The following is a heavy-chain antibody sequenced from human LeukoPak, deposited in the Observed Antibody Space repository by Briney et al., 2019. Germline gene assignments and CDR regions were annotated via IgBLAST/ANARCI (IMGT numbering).Heavy chain of an antibody. V-gene: IGHV4-34*01. CDR3: ARSRYCSSTSCPHSAFDY. J-gene: IGHJ4*02. CDR1: GGSFSGYY. CDR2: INHSGST. D-gene: IGHD2-2*01. Sequence: PSETLSLTCAVYGGSFSGYYWSWIRQPPGKGLEWIGEINHSGSTNYNPSLKSRVTISVDTSKNQFSLKLSSVTAADTAVYYCARSRYCSSTSCPHSAFDYWGQGTLVTVSS.